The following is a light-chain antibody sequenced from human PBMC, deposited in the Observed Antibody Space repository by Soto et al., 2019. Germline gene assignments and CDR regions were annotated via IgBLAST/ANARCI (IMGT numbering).Light chain of an antibody. CDR1: QGISSA. CDR3: QQSYSTPIT. J-gene: IGKJ5*01. Sequence: AIQLTQSPSSLSASVGDRVTITCRASQGISSAVAWYQQKPGKPPKLLMYDASSLESGVPPRFSGSGSGTDFTLTISSLQPEDFATYYCQQSYSTPITLGQGTRLEIK. CDR2: DAS. V-gene: IGKV1-13*02.